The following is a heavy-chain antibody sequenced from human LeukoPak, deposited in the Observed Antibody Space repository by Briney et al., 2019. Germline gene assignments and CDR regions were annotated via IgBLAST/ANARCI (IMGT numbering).Heavy chain of an antibody. D-gene: IGHD5-12*01. CDR3: ARVSGATITTYYGMDV. CDR1: GGSFSRYY. Sequence: PSETLSLTCTVSGGSFSRYYWSWIRQPPGKGLEWIGNIHYSGSTNYNPSLKSRVTISIDTSKNQFSLRLSSVTAVDTAVYYGARVSGATITTYYGMDVWGQGTTVTVS. V-gene: IGHV4-59*01. CDR2: IHYSGST. J-gene: IGHJ6*02.